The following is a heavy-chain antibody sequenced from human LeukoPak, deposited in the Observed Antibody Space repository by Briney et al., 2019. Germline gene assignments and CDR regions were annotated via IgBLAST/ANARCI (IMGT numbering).Heavy chain of an antibody. D-gene: IGHD3-16*01. CDR3: AKLGTRGFYFDY. Sequence: XRLSCAASGFTFSSYAMSWVRQAPGKGLEWVSTISGSGGSTYYADSVKGRFTISRDNSKNTLYLQMNSLRAEDTAVYYCAKLGTRGFYFDYWGQGTLVTVSS. J-gene: IGHJ4*02. V-gene: IGHV3-23*01. CDR1: GFTFSSYA. CDR2: ISGSGGST.